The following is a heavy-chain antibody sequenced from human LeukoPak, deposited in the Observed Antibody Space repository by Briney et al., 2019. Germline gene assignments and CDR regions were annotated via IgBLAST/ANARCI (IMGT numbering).Heavy chain of an antibody. CDR3: ARDFVGMVY. CDR2: ISSSSSYI. Sequence: AGGSLRLSCAPSGFTFSSYNMHWVRQAPGKGLEWVSSISSSSSYIYYADSVKGRFTISRDNAKNSLYLQMNSLRAEDTAVYYCARDFVGMVYWGQGTLVTVSS. J-gene: IGHJ4*02. CDR1: GFTFSSYN. V-gene: IGHV3-21*01. D-gene: IGHD3-10*01.